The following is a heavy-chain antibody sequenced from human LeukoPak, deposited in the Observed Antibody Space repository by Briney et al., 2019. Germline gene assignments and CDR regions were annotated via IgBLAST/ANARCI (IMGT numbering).Heavy chain of an antibody. D-gene: IGHD3/OR15-3a*01. CDR1: GFTFRSSA. J-gene: IGHJ4*02. V-gene: IGHV3-23*01. CDR2: IDDRAETT. CDR3: AKVATWTYFDS. Sequence: GGSLRLSCAASGFTFRSSAMSCVRQAPGKGLGWVSAIDDRAETTYYADSVKGRFTISRDNSKNTLYLQLTSLRVDDTAVYYCAKVATWTYFDSWGQGTLVTVSS.